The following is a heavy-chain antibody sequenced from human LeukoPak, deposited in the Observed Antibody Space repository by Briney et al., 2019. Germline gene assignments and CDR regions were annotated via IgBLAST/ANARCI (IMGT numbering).Heavy chain of an antibody. J-gene: IGHJ6*02. CDR3: ARDKRGAVVTDGNYYGMDV. Sequence: GASVTVSCKASGYTFTSYGMSWVRRAAGQGLEWIGWISAYNGNTNYAQKLQGRFTKTTDTSTRTAYMEQMGLRSDDTDVYYCARDKRGAVVTDGNYYGMDVWGQGTTVTVSS. V-gene: IGHV1-18*01. CDR1: GYTFTSYG. D-gene: IGHD2-21*02. CDR2: ISAYNGNT.